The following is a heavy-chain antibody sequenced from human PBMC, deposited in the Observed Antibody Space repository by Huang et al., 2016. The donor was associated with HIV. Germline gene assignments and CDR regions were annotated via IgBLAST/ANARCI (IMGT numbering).Heavy chain of an antibody. CDR3: ARDWSFGSSTSPAD. CDR1: TFTDSN. D-gene: IGHD6-6*01. CDR2: INPKRGGT. J-gene: IGHJ4*02. V-gene: IGHV1-2*02. Sequence: TFTDSNIHWVRQAPGQGLEWMGWINPKRGGTIYAQRFQGRVTMTRDTTISTVHMDLRRIQSDDTAMYFCARDWSFGSSTSPADWGQGTLVTVSS.